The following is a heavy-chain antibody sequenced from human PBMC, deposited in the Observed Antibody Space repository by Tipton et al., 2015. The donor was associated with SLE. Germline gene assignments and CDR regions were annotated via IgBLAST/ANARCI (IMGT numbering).Heavy chain of an antibody. CDR1: GYSISSGYY. J-gene: IGHJ4*02. CDR3: ARGEQQLVLYYFDY. Sequence: TLSLTCAVSGYSISSGYYWGWIRQPPGKGLEWIGSIYHSGSTNYNPSLKSRVTISVDTSKNQFSLKLSSVTAADTAVYYCARGEQQLVLYYFDYWGQGTLVTVSS. V-gene: IGHV4-38-2*01. D-gene: IGHD6-13*01. CDR2: IYHSGST.